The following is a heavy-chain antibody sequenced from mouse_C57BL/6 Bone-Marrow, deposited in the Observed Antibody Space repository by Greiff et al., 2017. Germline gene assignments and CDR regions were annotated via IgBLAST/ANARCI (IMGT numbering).Heavy chain of an antibody. CDR2: ISSGGSYT. Sequence: EVQVVESGGDLVKPGGSLKLSCAASGFTFSSYGMSWVRQTPDKRLEWVATISSGGSYTYYPDSVKGRFTISRDNAKNTLYLQMSSLKSEDTAMYYCARLYGSSPYYFDYWGQGTTLTVSS. J-gene: IGHJ2*01. CDR1: GFTFSSYG. D-gene: IGHD1-1*01. CDR3: ARLYGSSPYYFDY. V-gene: IGHV5-6*01.